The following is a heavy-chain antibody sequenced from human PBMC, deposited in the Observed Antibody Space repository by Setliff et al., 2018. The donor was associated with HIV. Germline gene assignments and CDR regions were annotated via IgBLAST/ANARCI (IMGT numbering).Heavy chain of an antibody. CDR1: GGSISSNNYY. CDR3: ARLAASIAARRRFDY. D-gene: IGHD6-6*01. J-gene: IGHJ4*02. CDR2: INYSGST. V-gene: IGHV4-39*01. Sequence: PETLSLTCTVSGGSISSNNYYWGWIRQPPGKGLEWIGSINYSGSTYQNPSLKSRVTISVDTSKNQYSLKLSSVTAADTAVYYCARLAASIAARRRFDYWGQGTLVTVSS.